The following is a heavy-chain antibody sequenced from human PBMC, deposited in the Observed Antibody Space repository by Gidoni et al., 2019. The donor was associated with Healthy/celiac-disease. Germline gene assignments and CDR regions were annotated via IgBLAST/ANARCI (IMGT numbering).Heavy chain of an antibody. CDR3: ARDRAAAGTDY. V-gene: IGHV3-30-3*01. Sequence: GGGVVQPGRSLRLSCAASGFTCSSYAMHWVRQAPGKGLEWVAVISYDGSNKYYADSVKGRFTISRDNSKNTLYLQMNSLRAEDTAVYYCARDRAAAGTDYWGQGTLVTVSS. J-gene: IGHJ4*02. D-gene: IGHD6-13*01. CDR1: GFTCSSYA. CDR2: ISYDGSNK.